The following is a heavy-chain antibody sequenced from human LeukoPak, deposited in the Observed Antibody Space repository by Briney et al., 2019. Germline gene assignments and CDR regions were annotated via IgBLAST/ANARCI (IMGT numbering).Heavy chain of an antibody. V-gene: IGHV4-39*07. J-gene: IGHJ4*02. CDR1: GGPIDHMNYY. CDR3: ARASGRYFDWLQGPFDY. CDR2: IYYSGST. D-gene: IGHD3-9*01. Sequence: SETLSLTCTVSGGPIDHMNYYWGWIRRAPGKGLEWIGSIYYSGSTYYNPSLKSRVTMLIDTSKNQFSLNLNSVTAADTAVYFCARASGRYFDWLQGPFDYWGQGSLVTVSS.